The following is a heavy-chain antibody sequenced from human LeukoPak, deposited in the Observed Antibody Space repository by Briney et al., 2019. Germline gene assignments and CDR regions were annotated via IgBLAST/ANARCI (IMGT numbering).Heavy chain of an antibody. Sequence: PGGSLRLSCAASGFTFSSYAMSWVRQAPGKGLEWVSAISGSGGSTYYADSVKGRFTISRDNSKNTLYLQMNSLRAEDTAVYYCARDIYYYGSEYYYYGMDVWGQGTTVTVSS. V-gene: IGHV3-23*01. CDR3: ARDIYYYGSEYYYYGMDV. D-gene: IGHD3-10*01. CDR1: GFTFSSYA. CDR2: ISGSGGST. J-gene: IGHJ6*02.